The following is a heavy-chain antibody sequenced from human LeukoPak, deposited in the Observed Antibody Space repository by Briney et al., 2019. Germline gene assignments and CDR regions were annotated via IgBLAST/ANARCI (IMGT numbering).Heavy chain of an antibody. CDR1: GGSINNYY. J-gene: IGHJ4*02. CDR3: ARGGDYGDLRYFDY. V-gene: IGHV4-59*01. CDR2: IYYRGST. Sequence: PSETLSLTCTVSGGSINNYYWSWIRQPPGRGLEWIGYIYYRGSTNYNPSLKSRVTFSVDTSKNQFSLKLNSVTAADTAVYYCARGGDYGDLRYFDYWGQGTLVTVSS. D-gene: IGHD4-17*01.